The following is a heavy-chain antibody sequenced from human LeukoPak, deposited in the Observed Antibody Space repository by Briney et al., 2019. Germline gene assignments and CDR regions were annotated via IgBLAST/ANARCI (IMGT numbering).Heavy chain of an antibody. CDR2: INPNSGGT. D-gene: IGHD5-18*01. CDR1: GGTFSSYA. Sequence: GASVKVSCKASGGTFSSYAISWVRQAPGQGLEWMGGINPNSGGTNYAQKFQGRVTMTRDTSISTAYMELSRLRSDDTAVYYCASSGYSYGYYFDYWGQGTLVTVSS. V-gene: IGHV1-2*02. J-gene: IGHJ4*02. CDR3: ASSGYSYGYYFDY.